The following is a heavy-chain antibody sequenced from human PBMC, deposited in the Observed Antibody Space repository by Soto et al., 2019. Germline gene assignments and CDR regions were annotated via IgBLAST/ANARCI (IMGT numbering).Heavy chain of an antibody. D-gene: IGHD5-12*01. CDR1: GFTFSSYG. V-gene: IGHV3-30*18. CDR3: AKERSIVATYARWFDP. J-gene: IGHJ5*02. Sequence: QVQLVESGGGVVQPGRSLRLSCAASGFTFSSYGMHWVRQAPGKGLEWVAVISYDGSNKYYADSMKGRFTISRDNSKNTLYLQMNSLRAEDTAVYYCAKERSIVATYARWFDPWGQGTLVTVSS. CDR2: ISYDGSNK.